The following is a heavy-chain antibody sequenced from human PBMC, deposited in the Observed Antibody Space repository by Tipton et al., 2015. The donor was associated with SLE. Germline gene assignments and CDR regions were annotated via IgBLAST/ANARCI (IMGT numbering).Heavy chain of an antibody. Sequence: TLSLTCAVYGGSFSGYYWSWIRQPPGKGLEWIGEINHSGSTNYNPSPKSRVTISVDTSKNQFSLNLSSVSAADTAVYYCARGVPTAMWSFFYYLDVWGKGTTVTVSS. CDR1: GGSFSGYY. V-gene: IGHV4-34*09. CDR3: ARGVPTAMWSFFYYLDV. D-gene: IGHD2-2*01. CDR2: INHSGST. J-gene: IGHJ6*03.